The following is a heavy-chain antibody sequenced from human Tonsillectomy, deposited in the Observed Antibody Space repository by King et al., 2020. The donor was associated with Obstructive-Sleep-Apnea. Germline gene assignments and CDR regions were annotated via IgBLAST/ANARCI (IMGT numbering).Heavy chain of an antibody. D-gene: IGHD5-12*01. CDR1: GGSITNYF. CDR2: IYDSGTT. J-gene: IGHJ4*02. Sequence: QLQESGPGLVKPSETLSLTCTVSGGSITNYFWSWIRQPPGKGLEWIGYIYDSGTTNYNPSLKSRVTISVDTSSNHFSLRLNSVTAADTAVYYCARQGFGGYAAAFDYRGQGTLVTVSS. V-gene: IGHV4-59*08. CDR3: ARQGFGGYAAAFDY.